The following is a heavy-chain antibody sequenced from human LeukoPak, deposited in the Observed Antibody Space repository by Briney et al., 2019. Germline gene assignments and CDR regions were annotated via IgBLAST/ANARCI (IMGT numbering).Heavy chain of an antibody. CDR2: IIPIFGTA. Sequence: SVKVSCKASGGTFSSYAISWVRQAPGQGLEWMGGIIPIFGTANYAQKFQGRVTITADESTSTAYMELSSLRSEDTAVYYCARDAVHITMVRGASPGDYYYMDVWGKGTTVTVSS. CDR3: ARDAVHITMVRGASPGDYYYMDV. D-gene: IGHD3-10*01. CDR1: GGTFSSYA. V-gene: IGHV1-69*13. J-gene: IGHJ6*03.